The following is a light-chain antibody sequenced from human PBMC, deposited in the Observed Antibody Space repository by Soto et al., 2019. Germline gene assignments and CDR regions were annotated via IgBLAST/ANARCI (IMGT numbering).Light chain of an antibody. CDR1: QGISNY. J-gene: IGKJ1*01. V-gene: IGKV1-6*01. CDR3: QQSYSTPRT. Sequence: ATQMTQSPSSLSASVGDRVTISCRASQGISNYLAWYQQRPGKAPKLLIFGATTLQSGVPSRFSASGSGPDFTLTISSLQPEDFATYYCQQSYSTPRTFGQGTKVDIK. CDR2: GAT.